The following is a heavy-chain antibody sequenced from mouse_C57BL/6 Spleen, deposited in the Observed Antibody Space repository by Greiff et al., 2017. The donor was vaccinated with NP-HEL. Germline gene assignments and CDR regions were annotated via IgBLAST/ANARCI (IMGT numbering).Heavy chain of an antibody. CDR3: ARDYDPSYWYFDV. CDR2: IYPRDGST. CDR1: GYTFTSYD. V-gene: IGHV1-85*01. J-gene: IGHJ1*03. Sequence: QVQLQQSGPELVKPGASVKLSCKASGYTFTSYDINWVKQRPGQGLEWIGWIYPRDGSTKYNEKFKGKATLTVDTSSSTAYMELHSLTSEDSAVYFCARDYDPSYWYFDVWGTGTTVTVSS. D-gene: IGHD2-4*01.